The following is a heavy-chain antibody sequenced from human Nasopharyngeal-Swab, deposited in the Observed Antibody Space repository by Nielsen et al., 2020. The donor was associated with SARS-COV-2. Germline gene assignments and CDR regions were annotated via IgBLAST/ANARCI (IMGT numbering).Heavy chain of an antibody. CDR3: GRDLGGRFST. J-gene: IGHJ5*02. D-gene: IGHD3-16*01. CDR2: IDEHGSTI. V-gene: IGHV3-74*01. Sequence: GGSLRLSCVASGFTFSSYWMHWVRQVPVKGLVWVSRIDEHGSTINHADSVEGRFTISRDNAKNTLFLQMNSLRAEDTAVYYCGRDLGGRFSTWGQGTLVTVSS. CDR1: GFTFSSYW.